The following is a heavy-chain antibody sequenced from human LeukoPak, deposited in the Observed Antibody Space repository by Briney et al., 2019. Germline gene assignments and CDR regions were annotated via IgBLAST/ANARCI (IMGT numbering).Heavy chain of an antibody. V-gene: IGHV1-69*13. CDR1: GGTFSSYA. CDR3: ASPFHESASGYFYGMDV. CDR2: IIPIFGTA. J-gene: IGHJ6*02. Sequence: SVKVSCKASGGTFSSYAISWVRQAPGQGLEWMGGIIPIFGTANYAQKFQGRVTITADESTSTAYMELSSLRSEDTAVYYCASPFHESASGYFYGMDVWGQGTTVTVSS. D-gene: IGHD3-3*01.